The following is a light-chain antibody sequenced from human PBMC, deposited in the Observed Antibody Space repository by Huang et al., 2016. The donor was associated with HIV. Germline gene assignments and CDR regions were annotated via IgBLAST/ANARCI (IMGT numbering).Light chain of an antibody. Sequence: DIQMTQSPSSVSASVGDRVTITCRASQGISSWLAWYQRKPGKAPKLLIYAASSLQSGVPSRFSGSGSGTDFTRTISSLQPEDFATYYCQQANSFFFTFGPGTKVDIK. J-gene: IGKJ3*01. CDR3: QQANSFFFT. CDR2: AAS. CDR1: QGISSW. V-gene: IGKV1-12*01.